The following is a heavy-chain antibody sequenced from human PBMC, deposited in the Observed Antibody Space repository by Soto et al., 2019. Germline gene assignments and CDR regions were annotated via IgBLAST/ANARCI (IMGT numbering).Heavy chain of an antibody. Sequence: GGSLRLSCAASGFTFSSYAMHWVRQAPGKGLEYVSAISSNGGSTYYANSVKGRFTISRDNSKNTLYLQMGSLRAEDMAVYYCAVSPGPAENDDSYAPIYYYYYGMDVWGQGTTGTVSS. CDR3: AVSPGPAENDDSYAPIYYYYYGMDV. CDR2: ISSNGGST. J-gene: IGHJ6*02. D-gene: IGHD5-18*01. CDR1: GFTFSSYA. V-gene: IGHV3-64*01.